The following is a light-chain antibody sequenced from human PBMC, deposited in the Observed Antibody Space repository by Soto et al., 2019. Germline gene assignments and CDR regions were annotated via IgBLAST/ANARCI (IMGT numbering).Light chain of an antibody. CDR3: QSYDSSLSAVV. CDR2: CNS. Sequence: QSVLTQPPSVSGAPGQRVTISCTGSSSNIGAGYDVHWYQQLPGTAPKLLIYCNSNRPSGVPDRFSGSKSGTSASLAITGLQAADEADYYCQSYDSSLSAVVFGGGTKLTVL. V-gene: IGLV1-40*01. J-gene: IGLJ2*01. CDR1: SSNIGAGYD.